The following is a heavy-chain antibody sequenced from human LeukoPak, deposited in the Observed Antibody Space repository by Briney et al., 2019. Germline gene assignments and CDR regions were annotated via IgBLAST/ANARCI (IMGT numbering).Heavy chain of an antibody. CDR3: ASMLCSTSSCWIDF. D-gene: IGHD2-2*01. V-gene: IGHV3-11*04. J-gene: IGHJ4*02. Sequence: GGSLRLSCAASGFTSSDYYMAWMRQAPGKGLEWASYIGDSGSTIFCADSVKGRFTISRGDPKNSLYLQMNSLRAEDTALYYCASMLCSTSSCWIDFWGQGTLVTVSS. CDR1: GFTSSDYY. CDR2: IGDSGSTI.